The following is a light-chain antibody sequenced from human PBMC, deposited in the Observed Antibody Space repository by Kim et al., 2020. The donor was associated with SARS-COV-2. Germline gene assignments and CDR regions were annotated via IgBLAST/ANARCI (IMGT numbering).Light chain of an antibody. Sequence: VDPGKTASITCAGDKLGDKYACWYQQKPGQSPVLVIYQDSKRPSGIPERFSGSNSGNTATLTISGTQAMDEADYYCQAWDSSTEVFGTGTKVTVL. CDR3: QAWDSSTEV. CDR1: KLGDKY. CDR2: QDS. V-gene: IGLV3-1*01. J-gene: IGLJ1*01.